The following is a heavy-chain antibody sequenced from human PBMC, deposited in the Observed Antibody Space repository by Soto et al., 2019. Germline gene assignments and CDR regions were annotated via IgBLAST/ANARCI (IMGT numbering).Heavy chain of an antibody. V-gene: IGHV3-53*01. CDR1: GFTVSSNY. D-gene: IGHD3-3*01. J-gene: IGHJ5*02. Sequence: LRLSCAASGFTVSSNYMSWVRQAPGKGLEWVSVIYSGGSTYYADSVKGRFTISRDNSKNTLYLQMNSLRAEDTAVYYCARMSSGYYSGGFAPWGQATLVTVSS. CDR2: IYSGGST. CDR3: ARMSSGYYSGGFAP.